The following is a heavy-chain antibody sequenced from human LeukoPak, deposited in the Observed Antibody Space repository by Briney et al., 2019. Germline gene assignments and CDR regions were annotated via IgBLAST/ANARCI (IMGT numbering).Heavy chain of an antibody. CDR1: GGTFSSYA. V-gene: IGHV1-69*05. J-gene: IGHJ4*02. D-gene: IGHD3-22*01. CDR3: ARDYYYDSSGYYAY. Sequence: ASVKVSCKASGGTFSSYAISWVRQAPGQGLEWMGGIIPIFGTANYAQKFQGRVTMTRDTSTSTVYMELSSLRSEDTAVYYCARDYYYDSSGYYAYWGQGTLVTVSS. CDR2: IIPIFGTA.